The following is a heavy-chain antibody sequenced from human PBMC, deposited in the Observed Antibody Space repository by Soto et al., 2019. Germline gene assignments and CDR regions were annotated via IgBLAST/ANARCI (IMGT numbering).Heavy chain of an antibody. CDR1: GLMYSSYS. CDR3: ARVISCGGGTCSSVHQYYGMDV. D-gene: IGHD2-21*01. V-gene: IGHV3-21*01. Sequence: EVQLVESGGGLVKPGGSVRLSCVASGLMYSSYSMSWVRQATGKGLEWVAFISLSGSKINYAASVEGRFTISRDNAKNALYLQMNTVRVEDTAIYYCARVISCGGGTCSSVHQYYGMDVWGPGTTVTVSS. CDR2: ISLSGSKI. J-gene: IGHJ6*02.